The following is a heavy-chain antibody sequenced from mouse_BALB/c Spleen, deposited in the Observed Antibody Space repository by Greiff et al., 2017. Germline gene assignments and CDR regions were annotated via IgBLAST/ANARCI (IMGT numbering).Heavy chain of an antibody. CDR3: AREGGYAMDY. J-gene: IGHJ4*01. V-gene: IGHV3-2*02. CDR1: GYSITSDYA. CDR2: ISYSGST. Sequence: EVKLQESGPGLVKPSQSLSLTCTVTGYSITSDYAWNWIRQFPGNKLEWMGYISYSGSTSYNPSLKSRISITRDTSKNQFFLQLNSVTTEDTATYYCAREGGYAMDYWGQGTSVTVSS.